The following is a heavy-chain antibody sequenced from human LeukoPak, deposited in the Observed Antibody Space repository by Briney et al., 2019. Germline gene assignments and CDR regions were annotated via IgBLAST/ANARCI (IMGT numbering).Heavy chain of an antibody. V-gene: IGHV4-4*09. CDR2: IYTSGSA. CDR1: GSISSYY. CDR3: ARQKCTSTSCLTKNAFDI. J-gene: IGHJ3*02. D-gene: IGHD2-2*01. Sequence: SETLSLTCTVSGSISSYYWSWIRQPPGKGLEWIGYIYTSGSANYNPSLKSRVTISVDTSKNQFSLDLSSVTAADTAVYYCARQKCTSTSCLTKNAFDIWGQGTMVTVSS.